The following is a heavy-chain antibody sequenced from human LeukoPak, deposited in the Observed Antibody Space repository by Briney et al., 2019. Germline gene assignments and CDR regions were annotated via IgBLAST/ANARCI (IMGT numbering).Heavy chain of an antibody. Sequence: VASVKVSCKASGGTFSSYAISWVRQAPGQGLEWMGGIIPIFGTANYAQKFQGRVTITTDESTSTAYMELSSLRSEDTAVYYCARENSSSNYWYFDLWGRGTLVTVSS. J-gene: IGHJ2*01. D-gene: IGHD6-13*01. CDR1: GGTFSSYA. CDR3: ARENSSSNYWYFDL. CDR2: IIPIFGTA. V-gene: IGHV1-69*05.